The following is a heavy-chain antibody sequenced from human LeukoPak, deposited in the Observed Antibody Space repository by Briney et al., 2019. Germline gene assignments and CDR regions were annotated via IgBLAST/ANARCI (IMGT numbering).Heavy chain of an antibody. CDR3: ARNGYSGYVHF. Sequence: GGSLRLSCAASGFTVSSNYMSWVRHAPGKGLELVSVIYSGGSTYYADSVKGRFTISRDNSRNTLDLQMNSLRVEDTAIYYCARNGYSGYVHFWGQGTTVTVSS. J-gene: IGHJ6*02. V-gene: IGHV3-66*01. CDR1: GFTVSSNY. CDR2: IYSGGST. D-gene: IGHD5-12*01.